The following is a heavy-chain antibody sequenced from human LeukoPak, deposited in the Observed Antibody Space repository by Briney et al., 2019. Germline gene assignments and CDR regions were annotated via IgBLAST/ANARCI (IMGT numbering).Heavy chain of an antibody. CDR3: ARVKSFWDFDI. Sequence: PSETLSLTCTVSGGSISSYYWSWIRQPPGKGLEWIGYIYYSGSTNYNPSLKSRVTISVDTSKNQFSLKLSSVTAADTAVYYCARVKSFWDFDIWGQGTMVTVSS. V-gene: IGHV4-59*01. J-gene: IGHJ3*02. CDR1: GGSISSYY. D-gene: IGHD3-3*01. CDR2: IYYSGST.